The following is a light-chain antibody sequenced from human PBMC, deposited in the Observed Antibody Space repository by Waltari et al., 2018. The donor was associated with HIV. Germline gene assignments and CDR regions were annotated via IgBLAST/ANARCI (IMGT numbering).Light chain of an antibody. CDR3: QSYDTSLSAVV. CDR2: DNN. V-gene: IGLV1-40*01. CDR1: SSNLGAGYD. Sequence: QSVVTQPPSVSGAPGQRITISCSGSSSNLGAGYDFPWYQQLPGTAPKVIIYDNNKRPSGVPDRFSGSKSGTSASLAITGLQAEDEAEYYCQSYDTSLSAVVFGGGTTLTVL. J-gene: IGLJ3*02.